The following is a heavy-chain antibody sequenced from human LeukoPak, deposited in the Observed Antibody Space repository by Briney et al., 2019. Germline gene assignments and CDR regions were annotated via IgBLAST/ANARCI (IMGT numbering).Heavy chain of an antibody. CDR2: ISSSSYYI. D-gene: IGHD3-16*01. Sequence: GGSLRLSCVVSGVSLSNCNMNWVRQAPGRGLEWVSYISSSSYYIYYTDSAKGRFTISRDNAKKSLYLDMSGLRAEDTAVYYCARDRPYDYVWGSDGLDFWGHGTAVTVSS. J-gene: IGHJ3*01. V-gene: IGHV3-21*01. CDR1: GVSLSNCN. CDR3: ARDRPYDYVWGSDGLDF.